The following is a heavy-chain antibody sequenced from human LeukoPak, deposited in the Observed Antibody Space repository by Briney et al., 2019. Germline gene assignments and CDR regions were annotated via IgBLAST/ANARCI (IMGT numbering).Heavy chain of an antibody. V-gene: IGHV3-7*01. Sequence: GGPLRLSCAASGFTFSSYWMSWVRQAPGKGLEWVANIKQDGSEKYYVDSVKGRFTISRDNAKNSLYLQMNSLRAEDTAVYYCASLDVPLLGSSSWSVFDYWGQGTLVTVSS. CDR3: ASLDVPLLGSSSWSVFDY. J-gene: IGHJ4*02. CDR1: GFTFSSYW. D-gene: IGHD6-13*01. CDR2: IKQDGSEK.